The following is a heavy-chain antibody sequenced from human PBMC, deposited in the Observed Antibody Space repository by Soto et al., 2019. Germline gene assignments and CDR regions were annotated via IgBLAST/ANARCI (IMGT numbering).Heavy chain of an antibody. CDR1: GFTFSNAW. Sequence: GGSLRLSCAASGFTFSNAWMNWVRQAPGKGLEWVGRIKSKTDGGTTDYAAPVKGRFTISRDDSKNTLYLQMNSLKTEDTAVYYCTTGPVLRFLEWSPDYWGQGTLVTVSS. V-gene: IGHV3-15*07. CDR3: TTGPVLRFLEWSPDY. D-gene: IGHD3-3*01. CDR2: IKSKTDGGTT. J-gene: IGHJ4*02.